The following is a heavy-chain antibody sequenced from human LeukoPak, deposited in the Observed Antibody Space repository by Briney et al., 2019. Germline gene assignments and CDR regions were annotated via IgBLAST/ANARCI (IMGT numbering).Heavy chain of an antibody. CDR3: AREDSGWQTDY. CDR2: INPSGGST. J-gene: IGHJ4*02. D-gene: IGHD6-19*01. V-gene: IGHV1-46*03. CDR1: GYTFTSYY. Sequence: GASVKVSCKASGYTFTSYYMHWVRQAPGQGLEWMGIINPSGGSTSYAQKFQGRVTMTRDTSTSTVYMGLSNLRSEDTAVYYCAREDSGWQTDYWGQGTLVTVSS.